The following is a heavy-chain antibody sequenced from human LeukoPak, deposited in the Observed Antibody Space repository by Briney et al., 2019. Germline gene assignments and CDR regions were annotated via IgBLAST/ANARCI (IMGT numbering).Heavy chain of an antibody. V-gene: IGHV3-7*04. D-gene: IGHD6-13*01. CDR3: ARGGSWYFNF. CDR1: GFTFSSYW. Sequence: PGGSLRLSCAASGFTFSSYWMSWVRQAPGKGLEWVANINEDGSEKYYVDSMEGRFTISRDNAKNSLYLQMNSLRAEDTAIYYCARGGSWYFNFWGQGTLVTVSS. CDR2: INEDGSEK. J-gene: IGHJ4*02.